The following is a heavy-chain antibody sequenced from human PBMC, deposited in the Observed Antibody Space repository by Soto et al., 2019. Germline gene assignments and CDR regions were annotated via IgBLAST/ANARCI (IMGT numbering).Heavy chain of an antibody. J-gene: IGHJ4*02. D-gene: IGHD1-20*01. Sequence: SETLSLTCAVSGASISGSYYYWAWLRQSPEKGPEWIGSVFYTGFTSYNPSLESRVSVSVDTSKSQFSLKLSAVTAADTAVYYCATSQKGYNWNYFDHWGQVALVTVSS. CDR3: ATSQKGYNWNYFDH. V-gene: IGHV4-39*01. CDR1: GASISGSYYY. CDR2: VFYTGFT.